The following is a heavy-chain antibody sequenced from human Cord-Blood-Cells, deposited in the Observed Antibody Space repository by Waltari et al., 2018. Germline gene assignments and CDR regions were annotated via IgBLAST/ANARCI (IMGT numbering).Heavy chain of an antibody. CDR3: AKDVSSSFTFDI. CDR1: GFTFSSYG. Sequence: QVQLVESGGGVVQPGRSLRLSCAASGFTFSSYGMHWVRQAPGKGLEWVAVISYDGSNKYYADSVKGRFTISRDNSKNTLYRQMNSLRAEDTAVYYCAKDVSSSFTFDIWGQGTMVTVSS. V-gene: IGHV3-30*18. J-gene: IGHJ3*02. CDR2: ISYDGSNK. D-gene: IGHD6-13*01.